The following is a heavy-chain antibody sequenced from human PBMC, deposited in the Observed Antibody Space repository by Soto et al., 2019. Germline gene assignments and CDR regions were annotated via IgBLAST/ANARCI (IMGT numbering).Heavy chain of an antibody. V-gene: IGHV3-15*07. D-gene: IGHD5-12*01. J-gene: IGHJ3*02. Sequence: LRLSCAASGFTFSNAWMNWVRQAPGKGLEWVGRIKSKTDGGTTDYAAPVKGRFTISRDDSKNTLYLQMNSLKTEDTAVYYCTTELGATIAFDIWGQGTMVTVSS. CDR3: TTELGATIAFDI. CDR2: IKSKTDGGTT. CDR1: GFTFSNAW.